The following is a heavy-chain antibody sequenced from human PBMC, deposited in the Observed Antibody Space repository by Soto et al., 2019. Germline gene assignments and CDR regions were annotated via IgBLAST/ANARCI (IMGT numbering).Heavy chain of an antibody. D-gene: IGHD3-3*01. V-gene: IGHV3-23*01. Sequence: GGSLRLSCAASGFTFSGYAMTWVRQAAGKGLEWVSRVSGSGGYTYYAGSVNGHFTISRDNSKTTVYLQMSSLRVEDTAVYYCAIRITIFGVGGGFDYWGQGTLVTVS. J-gene: IGHJ4*02. CDR2: VSGSGGYT. CDR3: AIRITIFGVGGGFDY. CDR1: GFTFSGYA.